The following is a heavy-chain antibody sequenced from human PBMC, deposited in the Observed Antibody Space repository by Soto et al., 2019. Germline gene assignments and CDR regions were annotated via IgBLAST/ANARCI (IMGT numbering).Heavy chain of an antibody. CDR1: GFTFSSYP. D-gene: IGHD6-6*01. CDR3: AKRSSASTFDY. J-gene: IGHJ4*02. Sequence: EVQLLESGGGLVQPGESLRLSCAASGFTFSSYPMSWVRQAPGTGLAWVSVISGSDNSTYYADSVKGRFTISRDNSKHTLYRQMNSLRAEDTAVYYCAKRSSASTFDYWGQGSLVTVSS. V-gene: IGHV3-23*01. CDR2: ISGSDNST.